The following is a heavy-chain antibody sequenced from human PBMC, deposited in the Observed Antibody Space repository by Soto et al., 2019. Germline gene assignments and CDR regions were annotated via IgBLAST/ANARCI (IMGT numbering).Heavy chain of an antibody. D-gene: IGHD1-7*01. CDR2: IYHSGST. CDR3: ARETGENWTYEAH. V-gene: IGHV4-30-2*06. Sequence: TLSLTGSFSVFTITSVLSSCNWIRQSPGKGLEWIAYIYHSGSTYYNPSFKSLVTMSIDTSRNHFSLNLQSATAADTALYYCARETGENWTYEAHWGPGTLVTVSS. CDR1: VFTITSVLSS. J-gene: IGHJ1*01.